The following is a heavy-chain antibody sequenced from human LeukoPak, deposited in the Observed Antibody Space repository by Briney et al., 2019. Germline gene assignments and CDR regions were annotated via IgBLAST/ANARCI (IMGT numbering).Heavy chain of an antibody. J-gene: IGHJ3*02. Sequence: GASVKVSCKASGYTXSGYDMHWVRQAPGQGLEWMGWINPNSGGTDSAQKFQDRVTMARDTSIPTAYMEPSRLISDDTAVYYCARSRDDAFDIWGQGIMVTVSS. CDR3: ARSRDDAFDI. CDR2: INPNSGGT. V-gene: IGHV1-2*02. CDR1: GYTXSGYD.